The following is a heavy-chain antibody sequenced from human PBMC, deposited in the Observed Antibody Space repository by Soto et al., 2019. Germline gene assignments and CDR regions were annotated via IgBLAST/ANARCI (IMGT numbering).Heavy chain of an antibody. CDR1: GDSVGNENYY. Sequence: SETLSLTCTVSGDSVGNENYYWAWIRQSPGKGLEWIGYIYYGGTTNYNSHLRSRVTLSVDTSRNQFSLSLTSVTAADTAVYFCARSQRGRTAFTFDYWGQGVLVTVSS. V-gene: IGHV4-61*01. J-gene: IGHJ4*02. CDR3: ARSQRGRTAFTFDY. CDR2: IYYGGTT. D-gene: IGHD1-26*01.